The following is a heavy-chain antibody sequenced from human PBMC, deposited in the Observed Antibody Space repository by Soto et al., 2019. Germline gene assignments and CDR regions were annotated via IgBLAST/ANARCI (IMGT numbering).Heavy chain of an antibody. CDR1: GVSISSGNW. CDR3: ARLIYDSRLNYLYFDS. CDR2: VYRDGSA. J-gene: IGHJ4*02. V-gene: IGHV4-4*02. Sequence: PSETLSLTCDVSGVSISSGNWWSWVRQPPGKELEWIGEVYRDGSANYHPSLERRVTISVDTAKNQFSLRSSSVTAADTAIYYCARLIYDSRLNYLYFDSWGQGMLVTVSS. D-gene: IGHD3-22*01.